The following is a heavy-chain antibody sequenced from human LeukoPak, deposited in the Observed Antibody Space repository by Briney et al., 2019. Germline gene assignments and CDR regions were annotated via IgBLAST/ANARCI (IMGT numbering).Heavy chain of an antibody. CDR2: ITSSSTTI. Sequence: GGSLRLSCAASGFTFSSYNMNWVRQAPGKGLEWVSYITSSSTTIYYADSVKGRFTISRDNAKNSLYLQMSSLRDEDTAVYYCAREPLDFWGQGTLVTVSS. V-gene: IGHV3-48*02. CDR3: AREPLDF. J-gene: IGHJ4*02. CDR1: GFTFSSYN.